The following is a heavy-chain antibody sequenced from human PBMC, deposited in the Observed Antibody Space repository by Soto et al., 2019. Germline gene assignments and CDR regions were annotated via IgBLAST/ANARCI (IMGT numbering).Heavy chain of an antibody. CDR2: IYHSGST. V-gene: IGHV4-30-2*01. Sequence: SETLSLTCAVSGGSISSGGYSWSWIRQPPGKGLEWIGYIYHSGSTYYNPSLKSRVTISVDTSKNQFSLKLSSVTAADTAVYYCASGRNYDFWGPTRGAFDIWGQGTMVTVSS. J-gene: IGHJ3*02. CDR1: GGSISSGGYS. CDR3: ASGRNYDFWGPTRGAFDI. D-gene: IGHD3-3*01.